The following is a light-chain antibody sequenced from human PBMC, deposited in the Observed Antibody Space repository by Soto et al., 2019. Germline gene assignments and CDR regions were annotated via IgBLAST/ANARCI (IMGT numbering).Light chain of an antibody. CDR3: AAWDDSLSGVV. CDR2: KNN. J-gene: IGLJ3*02. Sequence: QSVLTQPPSASGTPGQRVTISCSGSSSNIGSNYVYWYHQFPGTAPKLLIYKNNQRPSGVPDRFSGSKSGTSASLAISGLRSEDEAEYYCAAWDDSLSGVVFGGGTQLTVL. CDR1: SSNIGSNY. V-gene: IGLV1-47*01.